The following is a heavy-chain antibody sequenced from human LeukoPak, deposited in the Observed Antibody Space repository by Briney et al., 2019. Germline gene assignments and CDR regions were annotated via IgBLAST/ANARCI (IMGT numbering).Heavy chain of an antibody. CDR1: GYSFTSYW. V-gene: IGHV5-51*01. D-gene: IGHD3-3*01. Sequence: GESQKISCKGSGYSFTSYWIGWVRQMPGKGLEWMGIIYPGDSDTRYSPSFQGQVTISADKSISTAYLQWSSLKASDTAMYYCARFVGRAYYDFWSGYPDRYYFDYWGQGTLVTVSS. CDR3: ARFVGRAYYDFWSGYPDRYYFDY. CDR2: IYPGDSDT. J-gene: IGHJ4*02.